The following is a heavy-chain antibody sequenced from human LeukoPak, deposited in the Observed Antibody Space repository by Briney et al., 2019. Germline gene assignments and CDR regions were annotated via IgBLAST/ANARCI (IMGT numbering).Heavy chain of an antibody. CDR2: ISTHNGNR. CDR3: ARSVYSGSRGSYFDH. CDR1: GYSFSSKD. J-gene: IGHJ4*02. D-gene: IGHD1-26*01. Sequence: GASVKVSCKASGYSFSSKDISWVRQAPGQGLEWMGRISTHNGNRDYAQKVQGRVTMTADTSTSTAYMELESLRSDDTALYYCARSVYSGSRGSYFDHWGQGTLVTVSS. V-gene: IGHV1-18*01.